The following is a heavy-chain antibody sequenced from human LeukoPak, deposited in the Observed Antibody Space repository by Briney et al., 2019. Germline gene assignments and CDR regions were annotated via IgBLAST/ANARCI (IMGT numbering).Heavy chain of an antibody. Sequence: PSETLSLTCTVSGGSLSPYYWSWIRQAPGKGLQWIGYILYNGRTTNYKPSLKSRATILVDTSNNQFSLKLNSVTAADTAVYYCARVGDWNDLVYWGQGILVTVSS. D-gene: IGHD1-1*01. J-gene: IGHJ4*02. CDR1: GGSLSPYY. CDR3: ARVGDWNDLVY. V-gene: IGHV4-59*01. CDR2: ILYNGRTT.